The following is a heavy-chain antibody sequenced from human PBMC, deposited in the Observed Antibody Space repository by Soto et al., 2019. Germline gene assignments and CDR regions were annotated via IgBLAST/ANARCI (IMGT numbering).Heavy chain of an antibody. J-gene: IGHJ4*02. D-gene: IGHD6-19*01. V-gene: IGHV1-69*13. CDR1: GCTFSSYA. CDR2: IIPIFGTA. Sequence: SVKVSCKASGCTFSSYAISWVRQAPGQGLEWMGGIIPIFGTANYAQKFQGRVTITADESTSTAYMELSSLRSEDTAVYYCAIIPPYSSGRDYWGQGTLVTVSS. CDR3: AIIPPYSSGRDY.